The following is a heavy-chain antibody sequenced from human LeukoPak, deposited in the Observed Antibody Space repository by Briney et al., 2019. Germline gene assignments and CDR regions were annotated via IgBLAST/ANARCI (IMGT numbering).Heavy chain of an antibody. J-gene: IGHJ4*02. D-gene: IGHD4-17*01. CDR2: QYRNGNG. CDR3: ARGPVTTLRYYFDY. Sequence: SETLSLTCVVSGGSISGGDYSWSWVRQAPGKGLEWIGYQYRNGNGYYNPSLKSRVRISVDMSKNQFSLKLSSVTAADTAVYYCARGPVTTLRYYFDYWGQGTLVTVSS. CDR1: GGSISGGDYS. V-gene: IGHV4-30-4*07.